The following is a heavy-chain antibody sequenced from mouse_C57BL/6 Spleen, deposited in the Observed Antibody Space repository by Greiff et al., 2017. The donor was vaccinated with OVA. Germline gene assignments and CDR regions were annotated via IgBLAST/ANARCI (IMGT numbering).Heavy chain of an antibody. J-gene: IGHJ2*01. CDR3: ASLTTVYFDY. CDR1: GYAFSSSW. D-gene: IGHD1-1*01. V-gene: IGHV1-82*01. Sequence: VQVVESGPELVKPGASVKISCKASGYAFSSSWMNWVKQRPGKGLEWIGRIYPGDGDTNYNGKFKGKATLTADKSSSTAYMQLSSLTSEDSEVYCCASLTTVYFDYWGQGTTLTVSS. CDR2: IYPGDGDT.